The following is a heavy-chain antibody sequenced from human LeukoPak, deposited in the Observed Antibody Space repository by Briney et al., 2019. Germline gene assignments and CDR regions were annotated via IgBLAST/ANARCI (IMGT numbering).Heavy chain of an antibody. J-gene: IGHJ4*02. CDR2: INQDESKK. V-gene: IGHV3-7*01. Sequence: GGSLRLSCAASGFSFRSDRMCWVRGAPGGGLEWVANINQDESKKYYVDYVKGRFTISRDNAKNSLYLQMSSLRAEATAVYYCARDHAYRTDYWGQGTLVTVSS. CDR1: GFSFRSDR. CDR3: ARDHAYRTDY. D-gene: IGHD2-2*01.